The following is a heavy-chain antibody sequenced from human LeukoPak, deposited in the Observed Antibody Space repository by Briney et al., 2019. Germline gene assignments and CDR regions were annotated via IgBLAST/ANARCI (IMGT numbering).Heavy chain of an antibody. CDR2: MSHTGAT. CDR3: ARLGLGYSSIDY. D-gene: IGHD5-18*01. Sequence: SETLSLTCAVFGGSFSGYYWSWIRQSPEKGLEWIGEMSHTGATNYNPSLKSRVTVSVDTSKKQFSLNLRSVTAADTAVYYCARLGLGYSSIDYWGQGTLVTVSS. V-gene: IGHV4-34*01. J-gene: IGHJ4*02. CDR1: GGSFSGYY.